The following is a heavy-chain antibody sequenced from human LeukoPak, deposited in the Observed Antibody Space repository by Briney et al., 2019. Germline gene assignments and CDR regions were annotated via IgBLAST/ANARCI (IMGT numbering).Heavy chain of an antibody. CDR2: IDSDSTTR. D-gene: IGHD5-24*01. J-gene: IGHJ4*02. Sequence: PGGSLRLSCAASGFTFSSYSMNWVRQAPGKGLEWVSYIDSDSTTRNYADSVKGRFTISRDNAMNSLFLQMNSLRAEDTAVYYCARETPRRGETRDGYRWGQGTVVTVSS. V-gene: IGHV3-48*04. CDR1: GFTFSSYS. CDR3: ARETPRRGETRDGYR.